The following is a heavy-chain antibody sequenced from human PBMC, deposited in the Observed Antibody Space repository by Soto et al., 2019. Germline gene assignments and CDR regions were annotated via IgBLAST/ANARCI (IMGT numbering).Heavy chain of an antibody. D-gene: IGHD3-16*01. Sequence: SETLSLTCTVSGGSISSYYWSWIRQPPGKGLEWIGYIYYSGSTNYNPSLKSRVTISVDTSKNQFSLKLSSVTAADTAVYYCARGPVEDGGDYYYYYYMDVWGKGTTVTVSS. CDR3: ARGPVEDGGDYYYYYYMDV. CDR2: IYYSGST. CDR1: GGSISSYY. J-gene: IGHJ6*03. V-gene: IGHV4-59*01.